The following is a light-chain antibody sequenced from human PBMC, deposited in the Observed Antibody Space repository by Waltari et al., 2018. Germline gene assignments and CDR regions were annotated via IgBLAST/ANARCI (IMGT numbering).Light chain of an antibody. V-gene: IGLV2-8*01. J-gene: IGLJ1*01. CDR3: SSYAGRNSYV. CDR1: SSHVGGYNY. Sequence: QSALTQPPSASGSPGQSVTISCPGTSSHVGGYNYVPWYQQPPAKAPKLMIYEVTKRPSGVPDRFSGSKSGNTASLTVSGLQAEDEADYYCSSYAGRNSYVFGSGTKVTVL. CDR2: EVT.